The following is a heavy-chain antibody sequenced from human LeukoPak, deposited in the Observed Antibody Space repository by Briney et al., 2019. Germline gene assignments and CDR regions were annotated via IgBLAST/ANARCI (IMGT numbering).Heavy chain of an antibody. CDR3: ATGTGYCSSTSCYYYYYYMDV. J-gene: IGHJ6*03. Sequence: SVKVSCKASGGTFSSYAISWVRQAPGQGLEWMGGIIPIFGTANYAQKFQGRVTITADEPTSTAYMELSSLRSEDTAVYYCATGTGYCSSTSCYYYYYYMDVWGKGTTVTVSS. CDR2: IIPIFGTA. V-gene: IGHV1-69*13. CDR1: GGTFSSYA. D-gene: IGHD2-2*01.